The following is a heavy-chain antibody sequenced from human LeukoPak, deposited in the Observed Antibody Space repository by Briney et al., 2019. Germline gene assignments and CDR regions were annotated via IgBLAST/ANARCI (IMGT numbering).Heavy chain of an antibody. CDR2: INAGNGNT. V-gene: IGHV1-3*01. D-gene: IGHD6-13*01. CDR3: ASEGWNYSSSLFLDY. CDR1: GYTFTSYA. Sequence: GASVKVSCEASGYTFTSYAMHWVRQAPGQRLEWMGWINAGNGNTKYSQKFQGRVTITRDTSASTAYMELSSLRSEDTAVYYCASEGWNYSSSLFLDYWGQGTLVTVSS. J-gene: IGHJ4*02.